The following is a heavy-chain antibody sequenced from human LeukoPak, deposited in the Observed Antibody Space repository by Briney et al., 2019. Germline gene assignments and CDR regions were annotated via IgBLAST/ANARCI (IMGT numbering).Heavy chain of an antibody. CDR1: GGSISSYY. D-gene: IGHD2-2*01. J-gene: IGHJ6*03. CDR2: IYYSGST. CDR3: ARLTAAHYYYYYMDV. Sequence: SETLSLTCTVSGGSISSYYWGWIRQPPGKGLGWIGGIYYSGSTYYNPSLKSRVTISVGTSKNQFSLKLSSVTAADTAVYYCARLTAAHYYYYYMDVWGKGTTVTVSS. V-gene: IGHV4-39*01.